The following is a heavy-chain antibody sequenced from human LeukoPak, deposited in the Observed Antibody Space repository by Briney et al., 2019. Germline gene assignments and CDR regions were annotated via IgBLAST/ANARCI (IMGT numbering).Heavy chain of an antibody. V-gene: IGHV4-59*12. D-gene: IGHD3-22*01. CDR3: ARGPNTYYYDSSGYYSP. CDR1: GGSISSYY. J-gene: IGHJ5*02. CDR2: IYYSGST. Sequence: PSETLSLTCTVPGGSISSYYWSWIRQPPGKGLEWIGYIYYSGSTNYNPSLKSRVTISVDTSKNQFSLKLSSVTAADTAVYYCARGPNTYYYDSSGYYSPWGQGTLVTVSS.